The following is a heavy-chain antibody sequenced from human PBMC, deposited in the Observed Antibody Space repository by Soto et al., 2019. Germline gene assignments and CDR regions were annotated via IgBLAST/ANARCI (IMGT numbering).Heavy chain of an antibody. V-gene: IGHV3-48*03. CDR1: GFTFRNFE. J-gene: IGHJ5*02. D-gene: IGHD2-21*01. CDR2: ISSSGSKT. CDR3: ARDSISAPNWFDP. Sequence: DVQLVESGGGMVQPGGSLRLSCAVSGFTFRNFEMNWVRQVPGKGMEWLAYISSSGSKTYYAESVKGRFTISRDSTEDSLLLQMNSLRVEDSGIYFCARDSISAPNWFDPWGQGTRVTVSS.